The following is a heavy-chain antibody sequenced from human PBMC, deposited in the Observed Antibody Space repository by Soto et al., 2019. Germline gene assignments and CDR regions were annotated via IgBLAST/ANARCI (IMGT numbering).Heavy chain of an antibody. CDR3: AKVPAIVLVPAAMNYYYGMDV. J-gene: IGHJ6*02. V-gene: IGHV3-30*18. CDR1: GFTFSSYG. Sequence: QVQLVESGGGVVQPGRSLRLSCAASGFTFSSYGMHWVRQAPGKGLEWVAVISYDGSNKYYADSVKGRFTISRDNSKNTLYLQMNSLRAEDTAVYYCAKVPAIVLVPAAMNYYYGMDVWGQGTTVTGSS. CDR2: ISYDGSNK. D-gene: IGHD2-2*01.